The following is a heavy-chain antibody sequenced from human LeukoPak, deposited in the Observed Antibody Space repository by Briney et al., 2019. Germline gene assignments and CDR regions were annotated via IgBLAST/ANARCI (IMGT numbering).Heavy chain of an antibody. CDR1: GFTFSSYS. CDR3: ARDRPLYSGNHFDY. J-gene: IGHJ4*02. V-gene: IGHV3-21*01. CDR2: ISSSSSYI. D-gene: IGHD1-26*01. Sequence: GGSLRLSCAASGFTFSSYSMNWVRKAPGKGLEWVSSISSSSSYIYYADSVKGRFTISRDNAKNSLYLQMNSLRAEDTAVYYCARDRPLYSGNHFDYWGQGTLVTVSS.